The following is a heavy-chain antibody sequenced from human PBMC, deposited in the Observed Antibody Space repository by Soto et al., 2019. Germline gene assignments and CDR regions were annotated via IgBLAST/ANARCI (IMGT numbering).Heavy chain of an antibody. V-gene: IGHV4-59*01. Sequence: SETLSLTCTVSGGSISSYYWSWIRQPPGKGLEWIGYIYYSGSTNYNPSLKSRVTISVDTSKNQFSLKLSSVTAADTAVYYCAREGDYYDSSGYYYYYGMDVWGQGTTVTVSS. D-gene: IGHD3-22*01. J-gene: IGHJ6*02. CDR1: GGSISSYY. CDR3: AREGDYYDSSGYYYYYGMDV. CDR2: IYYSGST.